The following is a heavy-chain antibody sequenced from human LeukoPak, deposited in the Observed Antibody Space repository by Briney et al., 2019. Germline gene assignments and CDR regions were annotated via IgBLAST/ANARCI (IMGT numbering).Heavy chain of an antibody. V-gene: IGHV3-23*01. Sequence: GGSLRLSCAASGFTFSSYAMSWVRQAPGKGLEWVSAISGSGGSTYYADSVKGRFTISRDNSKNTLYLQMNSLRAEDTAVYYCARGTAAAGIHYWGQGTLVTVSS. D-gene: IGHD6-13*01. CDR1: GFTFSSYA. J-gene: IGHJ4*02. CDR2: ISGSGGST. CDR3: ARGTAAAGIHY.